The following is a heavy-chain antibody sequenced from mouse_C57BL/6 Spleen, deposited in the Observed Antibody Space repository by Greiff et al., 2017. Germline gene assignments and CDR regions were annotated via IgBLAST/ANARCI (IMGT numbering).Heavy chain of an antibody. D-gene: IGHD2-5*01. CDR2: IYPGSGNT. CDR1: GYSFTSYY. J-gene: IGHJ2*01. CDR3: ARWRAYYSNY. V-gene: IGHV1-66*01. Sequence: LQESGPELVKPGASVKISCKASGYSFTSYYIHWVKQRPGQGLEWIGWIYPGSGNTKYNEKFKGKATLTADTSSSTAYMQLSSLTSEDSAVYYCARWRAYYSNYWGQGTTLTVSS.